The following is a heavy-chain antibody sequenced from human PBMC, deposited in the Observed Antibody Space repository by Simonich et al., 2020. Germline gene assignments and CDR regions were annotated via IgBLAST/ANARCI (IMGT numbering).Heavy chain of an antibody. V-gene: IGHV4-59*08. CDR1: GGSISRYY. CDR2: SYYSGRT. CDR3: ARSLGYYYYYYGMDV. Sequence: QVQLQESGPGLVKPSETLSLTCTVYGGSISRYYWSWIRQPPGKGLEWIGYSYYSGRTNYNPSLKSRVTISVDTSKNQFSLKLSSVTAADTAVYYCARSLGYYYYYYGMDVWGQGTTVTVSS. J-gene: IGHJ6*02. D-gene: IGHD1-26*01.